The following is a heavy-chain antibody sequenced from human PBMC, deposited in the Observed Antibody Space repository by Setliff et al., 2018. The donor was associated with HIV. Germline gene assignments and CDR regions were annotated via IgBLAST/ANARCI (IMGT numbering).Heavy chain of an antibody. CDR1: GGSISSSNW. CDR3: ARGLGGYCSSVSCYEADH. D-gene: IGHD2-2*01. J-gene: IGHJ5*02. Sequence: SETLSLTCAVSGGSISSSNWWSWVRQPPGKGLEWIGEIYHSGSTNYNPSLKSRVTISVDKSKNQFSLTLSSVTAADTAVYYCARGLGGYCSSVSCYEADHWGQGTLVTVSS. CDR2: IYHSGST. V-gene: IGHV4-4*02.